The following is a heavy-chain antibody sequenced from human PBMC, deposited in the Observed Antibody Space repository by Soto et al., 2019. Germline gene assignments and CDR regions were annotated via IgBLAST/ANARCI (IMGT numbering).Heavy chain of an antibody. D-gene: IGHD3-10*01. J-gene: IGHJ6*02. CDR1: GGSFSGYY. V-gene: IGHV4-34*01. CDR2: INHSGST. Sequence: SETLSLTCAVYGGSFSGYYWSWIRQPPGKGLEWIGEINHSGSTNYNPSLKSRVTISVDTSKNQFSLKLSSVTAADTAVYYCARQTVLLWFGELLRYYYGMDVWGQGTTVTVSS. CDR3: ARQTVLLWFGELLRYYYGMDV.